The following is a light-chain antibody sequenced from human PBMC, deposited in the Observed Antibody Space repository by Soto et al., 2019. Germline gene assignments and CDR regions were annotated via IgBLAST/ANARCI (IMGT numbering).Light chain of an antibody. Sequence: DIQMTQSPSAMSASVGDRVTITCRASQAISHYLAWFHQRPGKVPKRLIYRASTLESGVPSRFSGSGSGTEFTLTISSLQPEDFGTYYCLQHNTYPLSFGGGTKVDIK. CDR2: RAS. J-gene: IGKJ4*01. CDR1: QAISHY. V-gene: IGKV1-17*03. CDR3: LQHNTYPLS.